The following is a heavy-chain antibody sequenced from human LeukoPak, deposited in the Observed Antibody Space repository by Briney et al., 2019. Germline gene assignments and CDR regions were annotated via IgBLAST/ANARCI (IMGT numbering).Heavy chain of an antibody. J-gene: IGHJ3*02. V-gene: IGHV4-4*09. Sequence: PSETLSLTCTVSGCSISSYYWSWIRQPPGKGLEWIGYIYTSGSTNYNPSLKSRVTISVDTSKNQFSLKLSSVTAADTAVYYCAIPGPGPARAFDIWGQGTMVTVSS. CDR1: GCSISSYY. D-gene: IGHD6-6*01. CDR3: AIPGPGPARAFDI. CDR2: IYTSGST.